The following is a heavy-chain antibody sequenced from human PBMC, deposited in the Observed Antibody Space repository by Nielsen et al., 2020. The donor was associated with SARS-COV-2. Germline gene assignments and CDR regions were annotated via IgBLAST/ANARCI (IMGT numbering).Heavy chain of an antibody. V-gene: IGHV3-53*01. CDR2: IYSDGST. J-gene: IGHJ4*02. Sequence: GESLKISCAASGFSVSSHDMNWVRQAPGKGLQWVSLIYSDGSTKYADSVKGRFTISRDNSRNTVYLQMNSLRPEDTAVYYCAKDRSPHFIVVVPQFGYWGQGTLVTVSS. D-gene: IGHD2-2*01. CDR1: GFSVSSHD. CDR3: AKDRSPHFIVVVPQFGY.